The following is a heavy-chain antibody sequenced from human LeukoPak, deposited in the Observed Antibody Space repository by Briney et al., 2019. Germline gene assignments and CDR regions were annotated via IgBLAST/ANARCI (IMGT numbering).Heavy chain of an antibody. D-gene: IGHD3-22*01. CDR1: GFTFSSYG. CDR2: ISGSSSYR. J-gene: IGHJ4*02. V-gene: IGHV3-21*01. Sequence: GGSLRLSCAASGFTFSSYGMNWVRQAPGKGLEWVSSISGSSSYRYYADSVKGRFTISRDNPKNSLYLQMNSLRAGDTAVYYCAREPAGYDSSGYSDYWGRGTLVSVSS. CDR3: AREPAGYDSSGYSDY.